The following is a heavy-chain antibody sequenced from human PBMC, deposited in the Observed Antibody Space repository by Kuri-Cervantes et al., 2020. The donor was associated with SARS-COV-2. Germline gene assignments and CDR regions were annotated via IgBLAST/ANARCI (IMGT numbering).Heavy chain of an antibody. D-gene: IGHD2-2*01. Sequence: GSLRLSCKGSGYSFTSYWIGWMRQMPGKGLEWMGIIYPGDSDTRYSPSFQGQVTISADKSISTAYLQWSSLKASDTAMYYCARRSGYQLLYYFDYWGQGTLVTVSS. CDR3: ARRSGYQLLYYFDY. CDR1: GYSFTSYW. CDR2: IYPGDSDT. V-gene: IGHV5-51*01. J-gene: IGHJ4*02.